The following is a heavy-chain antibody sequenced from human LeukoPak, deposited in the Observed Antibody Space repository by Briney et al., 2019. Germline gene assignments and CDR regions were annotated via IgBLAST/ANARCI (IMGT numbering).Heavy chain of an antibody. CDR2: IYYSETP. CDR1: GGSISSGPNF. CDR3: AGGRRYDILTGSQQDYYYYAMEV. J-gene: IGHJ6*02. V-gene: IGHV4-30-4*08. Sequence: SETLSLTCTVSGGSISSGPNFWGWIRQPPGKGLEWIAYIYYSETPYYDPSLKSRVSISVDTYKRQFSLRLSSVTAADTAVYFCAGGRRYDILTGSQQDYYYYAMEVWGQGTTVTVSS. D-gene: IGHD3-9*01.